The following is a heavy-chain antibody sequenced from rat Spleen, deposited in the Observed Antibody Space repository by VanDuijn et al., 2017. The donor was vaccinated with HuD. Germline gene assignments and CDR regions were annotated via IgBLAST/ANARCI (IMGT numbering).Heavy chain of an antibody. V-gene: IGHV3-3*01. CDR2: INSAGSP. J-gene: IGHJ2*01. CDR3: ARGGSGNFDY. CDR1: GYSITSNY. Sequence: EVQLQESGPGLVKPSQSLSLTCSVTGYSITSNYWGWIRKFPGNKLEWMGYINSAGSPNYNPSLKSRISITRDTSKNQFFLQVNSVTTEDTATYYCARGGSGNFDYWGQGVMVTVSS. D-gene: IGHD5-1*01.